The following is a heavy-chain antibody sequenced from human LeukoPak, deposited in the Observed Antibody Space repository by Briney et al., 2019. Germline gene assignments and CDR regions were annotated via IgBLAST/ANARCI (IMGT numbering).Heavy chain of an antibody. V-gene: IGHV4-59*01. CDR3: ARGYCSSTSCPPYY. Sequence: SETLSLTCTVSGGSISSYYWSWIRQPPGKGLEWIGYIYYSGSTNYSPSLKSRVTISVDTSKNQFSLKLTSVTAADTAVYYCARGYCSSTSCPPYYWGQGTLVTVSS. J-gene: IGHJ4*02. D-gene: IGHD2-2*01. CDR2: IYYSGST. CDR1: GGSISSYY.